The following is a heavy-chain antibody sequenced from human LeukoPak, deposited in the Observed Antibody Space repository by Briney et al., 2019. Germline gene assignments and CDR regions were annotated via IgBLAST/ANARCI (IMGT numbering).Heavy chain of an antibody. V-gene: IGHV3-74*01. CDR1: GFTFSNSW. Sequence: GGSLRLSCAASGFTFSNSWMNWVRQAPGKGLVWVSRINSDGSIINYADSVKGRFTISRDNAKNTLYLQMNSLRAEDTAVYYCARPRQCYSTTSCANHFDYWGQGTLVTVSS. CDR2: INSDGSII. CDR3: ARPRQCYSTTSCANHFDY. J-gene: IGHJ4*02. D-gene: IGHD2-2*01.